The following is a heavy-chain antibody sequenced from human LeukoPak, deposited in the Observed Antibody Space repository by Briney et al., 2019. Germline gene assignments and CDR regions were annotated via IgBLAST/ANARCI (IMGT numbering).Heavy chain of an antibody. Sequence: GGSLRLSCAASGFTFSSYAMSWVRQAPGKGPEWVSGTSGSGGSTYYGDSVKGRFTISRDNSKNTLYLQMNSLRAEDTAVYYCAKGTTGDITLVEYWGQGTLVTVSS. CDR3: AKGTTGDITLVEY. J-gene: IGHJ4*02. V-gene: IGHV3-23*01. D-gene: IGHD1-1*01. CDR1: GFTFSSYA. CDR2: TSGSGGST.